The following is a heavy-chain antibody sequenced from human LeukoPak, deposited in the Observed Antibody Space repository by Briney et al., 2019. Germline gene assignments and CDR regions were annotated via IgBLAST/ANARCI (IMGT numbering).Heavy chain of an antibody. D-gene: IGHD2-2*02. CDR1: GYSFTSHW. CDR3: ARQDIVVVPAAISVPDNYYYYYMDV. V-gene: IGHV5-51*01. Sequence: GESLKISCKGSGYSFTSHWIGWVRQMPGKGLEWMGIVYPGDSDTRYSPSFQGQVTISADKSISTAYLQWSSLKASDTAMYYCARQDIVVVPAAISVPDNYYYYYMDVWGKGTTVTVSS. J-gene: IGHJ6*03. CDR2: VYPGDSDT.